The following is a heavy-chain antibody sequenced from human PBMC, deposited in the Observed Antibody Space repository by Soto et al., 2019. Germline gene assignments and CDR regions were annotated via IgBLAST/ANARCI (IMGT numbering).Heavy chain of an antibody. CDR2: IYYSGST. V-gene: IGHV4-39*01. J-gene: IGHJ3*02. D-gene: IGHD3-3*01. Sequence: SETLSLTCTVSGGSISSSSYYWGWIRQPPGKGLEWIGSIYYSGSTYYNPSLKSRVTISVDTSKNQFSLKLSSVTAADTAVYYCQWGLIFGVGEGDAFDIWDQGTMVTVSS. CDR3: QWGLIFGVGEGDAFDI. CDR1: GGSISSSSYY.